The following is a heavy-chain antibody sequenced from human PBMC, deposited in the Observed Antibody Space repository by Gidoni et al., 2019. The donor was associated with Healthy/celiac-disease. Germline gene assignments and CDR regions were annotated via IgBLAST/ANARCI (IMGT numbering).Heavy chain of an antibody. Sequence: QVQLVESGGGVVQPGRSLRLSCAASGFTFSSYGMHWVRQAPGKGLEWVAVISYDGSNKYYADSVKGRFTISRDNSKNTLYLKMNSLRAEDTAVYYCAKDLGYWGQGTLGTVSS. CDR3: AKDLGY. CDR1: GFTFSSYG. CDR2: ISYDGSNK. D-gene: IGHD7-27*01. J-gene: IGHJ4*02. V-gene: IGHV3-30*18.